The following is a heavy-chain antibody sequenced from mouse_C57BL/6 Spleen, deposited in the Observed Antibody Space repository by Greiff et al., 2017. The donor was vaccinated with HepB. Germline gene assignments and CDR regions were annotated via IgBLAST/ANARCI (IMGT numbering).Heavy chain of an antibody. D-gene: IGHD1-1*01. J-gene: IGHJ2*01. CDR2: ISDGGSYT. CDR3: ARAQRFITTVGFDY. Sequence: EVQVVESGGGLVKPGGSLKLSCAASGFTFSSYAMSWVRQTPEKRLEWVATISDGGSYTYYPDNVKGRFTISRDNAKNNLYLQMSHLKSEDTAMYYCARAQRFITTVGFDYWGQGTTLTDSS. V-gene: IGHV5-4*01. CDR1: GFTFSSYA.